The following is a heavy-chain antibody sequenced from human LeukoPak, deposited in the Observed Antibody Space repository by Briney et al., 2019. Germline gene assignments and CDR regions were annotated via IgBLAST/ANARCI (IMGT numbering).Heavy chain of an antibody. CDR3: AREGGSGSYGKY. V-gene: IGHV3-23*01. D-gene: IGHD3-10*01. Sequence: GGSLRLSCAASGFTFSSYAMSWVRQAPGKGLEWVSAISGSGGSTYYADSVKGRFTISRDNAKNSLYLQMNSLRAEDTAVYYCAREGGSGSYGKYWGQGTLVTVSS. J-gene: IGHJ4*02. CDR2: ISGSGGST. CDR1: GFTFSSYA.